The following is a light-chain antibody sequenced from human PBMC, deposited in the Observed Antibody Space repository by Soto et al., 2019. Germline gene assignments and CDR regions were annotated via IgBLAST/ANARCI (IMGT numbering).Light chain of an antibody. CDR3: QQYGCSPGT. CDR2: GAS. Sequence: EIVLTQSPGTLSLSPGERATLSCRASQSVSSSYLAWYQQKPGQAPRLPIYGASSRATGIPDRFSGSGSGTDFTLTISRLEPEDFAVYYCQQYGCSPGTFGQGTKLEIK. J-gene: IGKJ2*02. CDR1: QSVSSSY. V-gene: IGKV3-20*01.